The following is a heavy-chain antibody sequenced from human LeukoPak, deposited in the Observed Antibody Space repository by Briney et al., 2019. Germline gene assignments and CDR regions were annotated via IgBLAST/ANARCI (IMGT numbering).Heavy chain of an antibody. CDR3: ARVPYGSGTYSFDY. D-gene: IGHD3-10*01. Sequence: SETLSLTCNVSGGSINSGDAYWSWIRQPPGKSLEWIGYISYSGSPYYNPSLRGRVAISGDTSENQFVLRLGSVTAADTAVYYCARVPYGSGTYSFDYWGQGILVTVSS. CDR2: ISYSGSP. V-gene: IGHV4-30-4*01. CDR1: GGSINSGDAY. J-gene: IGHJ4*02.